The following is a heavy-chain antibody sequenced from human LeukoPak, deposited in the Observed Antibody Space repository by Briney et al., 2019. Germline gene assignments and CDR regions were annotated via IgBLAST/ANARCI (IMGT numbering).Heavy chain of an antibody. D-gene: IGHD2-2*02. CDR1: GYTFTSYY. V-gene: IGHV1-46*01. CDR2: INPSGGST. J-gene: IGHJ4*02. Sequence: ASVKVSCKASGYTFTSYYMHWVRQAPGQGLEWMGIINPSGGSTSYAQKFQGRVTMTRDTSTSTVYMELSSLRSEDTAVYYCARVRYCSSTSCYMDFDYWGQGTLVTVSS. CDR3: ARVRYCSSTSCYMDFDY.